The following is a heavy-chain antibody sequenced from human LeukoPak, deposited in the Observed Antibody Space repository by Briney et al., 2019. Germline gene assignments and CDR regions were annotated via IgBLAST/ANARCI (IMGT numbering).Heavy chain of an antibody. V-gene: IGHV4-4*08. CDR3: STGSLTRTWEGFDP. D-gene: IGHD1-14*01. CDR2: IFPSGST. J-gene: IGHJ5*02. Sequence: TSETLSLTCTVSGGSISSTYWCWGWQSPGKGMGWIGYIFPSGSTKYNHSLKSRVTISIAVSTNQYYFHLMSVTVAAAAISYCSTGSLTRTWEGFDPLGQGILVTVSS. CDR1: GGSISSTY.